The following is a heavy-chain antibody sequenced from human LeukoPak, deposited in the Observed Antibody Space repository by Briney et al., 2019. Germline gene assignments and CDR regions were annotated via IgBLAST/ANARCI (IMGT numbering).Heavy chain of an antibody. Sequence: PSETLSLTCTVSGGSISSYYWSWIRQPPGKGLELIGYIYYSGSTNYNPSLKSRVTISVDTSKNQFSLKLSSVTAADTAVYYCASQVPAAMGHWYFDLRGRGTLVTVSS. V-gene: IGHV4-59*01. CDR2: IYYSGST. J-gene: IGHJ2*01. D-gene: IGHD2-2*01. CDR1: GGSISSYY. CDR3: ASQVPAAMGHWYFDL.